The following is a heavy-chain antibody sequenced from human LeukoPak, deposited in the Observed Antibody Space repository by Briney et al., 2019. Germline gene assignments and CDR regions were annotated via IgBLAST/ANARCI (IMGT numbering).Heavy chain of an antibody. J-gene: IGHJ3*02. CDR1: GDSVSSNSAA. D-gene: IGHD3-3*01. CDR2: TYYRSKWYN. Sequence: SQTLSLTCAISGDSVSSNSAAWNWIRQSPSRGLEWLGRTYYRSKWYNDYAVSVKSRITINPDTSKNQFSLQLNSVTPEDTAVYYCARTPYYDFWSGQLTLTDAFDIWGQGTMVTVSS. V-gene: IGHV6-1*01. CDR3: ARTPYYDFWSGQLTLTDAFDI.